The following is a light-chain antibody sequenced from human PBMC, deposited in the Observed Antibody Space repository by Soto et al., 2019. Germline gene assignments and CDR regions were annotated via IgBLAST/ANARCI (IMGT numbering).Light chain of an antibody. CDR1: QSVLYNSNNQNY. V-gene: IGKV4-1*01. J-gene: IGKJ4*01. Sequence: DIVMTQSLYSLACYLRESANTNCKSSQSVLYNSNNQNYLAWYQQKQGQPPKLLIYWAYIRESGVNDRFSGSGSGKEFSITIRSMQDEDVEVYYCKKYWNTPITVGRGTKVDIK. CDR3: KKYWNTPIT. CDR2: WAY.